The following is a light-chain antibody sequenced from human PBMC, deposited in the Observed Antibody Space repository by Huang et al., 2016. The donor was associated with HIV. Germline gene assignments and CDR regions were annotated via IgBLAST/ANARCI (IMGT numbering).Light chain of an antibody. Sequence: DMQMTQSPSSLSASVGARVTLSCRATQASDNYLAWYQQKPGRVPNLLIYGATTLQSGVPSRFSGSGSGTNFTLTIASLQPEDVATYYCQRYNSVPRMFGQGTKVEIK. CDR1: QASDNY. V-gene: IGKV1-27*01. CDR2: GAT. J-gene: IGKJ1*01. CDR3: QRYNSVPRM.